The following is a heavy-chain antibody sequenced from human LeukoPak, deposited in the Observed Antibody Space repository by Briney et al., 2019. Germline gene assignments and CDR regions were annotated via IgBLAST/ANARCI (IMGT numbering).Heavy chain of an antibody. CDR3: AKDGEGFLEWSPPLGY. J-gene: IGHJ4*02. CDR1: GFTVGTYA. Sequence: PGGSLRLSCTVSGFTVGTYAMSWVRQGPGKGLEWVALMSGSGGSPHYADSVKGRITISRDTFKNMVYLEMNSLRAEDTATYYCAKDGEGFLEWSPPLGYWGQGTLVTVSS. V-gene: IGHV3-23*01. CDR2: MSGSGGSP. D-gene: IGHD3-3*01.